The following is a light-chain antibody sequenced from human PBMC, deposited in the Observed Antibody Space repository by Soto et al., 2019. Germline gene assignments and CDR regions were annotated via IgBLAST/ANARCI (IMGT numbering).Light chain of an antibody. V-gene: IGKV3-11*01. CDR2: DAS. J-gene: IGKJ4*01. CDR1: QRVSNY. CDR3: QQRSSWPLT. Sequence: PGERATLSCWASQRVSNYLAWYQQKPGQAPRLLIYDASNRATGIPPRFSGSGSGTDFTLTISSLEPEDFAVYYCQQRSSWPLTFGGGTKVEIK.